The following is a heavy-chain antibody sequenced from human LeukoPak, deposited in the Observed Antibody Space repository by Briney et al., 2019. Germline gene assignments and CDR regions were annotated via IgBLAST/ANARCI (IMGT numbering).Heavy chain of an antibody. CDR1: GFTFSDYW. J-gene: IGHJ4*02. Sequence: GGSLRLSCAASGFTFSDYWMHWVRQAPGKGLVWVSRINSDGTSISYADSVKGRFTISRDNAKDTLYLQMNSLRAEDSAVYYCARDRWNFDYWGQGTLVTVSS. CDR2: INSDGTSI. V-gene: IGHV3-74*01. D-gene: IGHD4-23*01. CDR3: ARDRWNFDY.